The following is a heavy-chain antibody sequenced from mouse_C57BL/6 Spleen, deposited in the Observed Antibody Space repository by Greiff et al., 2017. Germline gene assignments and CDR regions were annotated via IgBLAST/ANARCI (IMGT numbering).Heavy chain of an antibody. CDR1: GFSLTSYG. CDR3: AKPSYGNYVGYYAMDY. D-gene: IGHD2-1*01. CDR2: IWGDGGT. V-gene: IGHV2-3*01. J-gene: IGHJ4*01. Sequence: VQLQESGPGLVAPSQSLSITCTVSGFSLTSYGVSWVRQPPGKGLEWLGVIWGDGGTNYPSALISRLSISKDNSKSQVFLKLNSLQTDDTDAYYGAKPSYGNYVGYYAMDYWGQGTSVTVAS.